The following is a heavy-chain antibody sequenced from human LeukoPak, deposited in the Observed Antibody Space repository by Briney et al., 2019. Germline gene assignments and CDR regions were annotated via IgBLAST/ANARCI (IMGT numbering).Heavy chain of an antibody. Sequence: SETLSLTCAVYGGSFSGYYWSWIRQPPGKGLEWIGEINHSGSTNYNPSLKSRVTISVDTSKNQFSLQLNSVTPEDTAVYYCARSTMGRYGDYVRFADYWGQGTLVTVSS. D-gene: IGHD4-17*01. CDR3: ARSTMGRYGDYVRFADY. V-gene: IGHV4-34*01. J-gene: IGHJ4*02. CDR1: GGSFSGYY. CDR2: INHSGST.